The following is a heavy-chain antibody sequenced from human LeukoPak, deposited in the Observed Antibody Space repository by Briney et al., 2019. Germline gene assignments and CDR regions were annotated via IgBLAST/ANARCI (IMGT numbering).Heavy chain of an antibody. CDR2: MNPNSGNT. J-gene: IGHJ5*02. V-gene: IGHV1-8*01. D-gene: IGHD3-3*01. Sequence: ASVTVSCKTSGYTFTSYDINWVRQATGQGLEWMGWMNPNSGNTGYVQKFQGRVTMTRNTSISTAYMELSTLRSEDTAVYYCARGDYDFWSAKWFDPWGQGTLVTVSS. CDR1: GYTFTSYD. CDR3: ARGDYDFWSAKWFDP.